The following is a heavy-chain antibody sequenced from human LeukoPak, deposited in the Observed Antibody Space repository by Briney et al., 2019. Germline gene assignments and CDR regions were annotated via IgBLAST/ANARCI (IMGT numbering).Heavy chain of an antibody. Sequence: SETLSLTCTVSGGSISSYYWSWIRQPPGKGLEWIGYIYYSGSTNYNPSLKSRVTISVDTSKNQFSLKLSSVTAADTAVYYCARDLYYDILTGYRLGVYYYYMDVWGKGTTVTISS. V-gene: IGHV4-59*01. J-gene: IGHJ6*03. CDR2: IYYSGST. CDR1: GGSISSYY. D-gene: IGHD3-9*01. CDR3: ARDLYYDILTGYRLGVYYYYMDV.